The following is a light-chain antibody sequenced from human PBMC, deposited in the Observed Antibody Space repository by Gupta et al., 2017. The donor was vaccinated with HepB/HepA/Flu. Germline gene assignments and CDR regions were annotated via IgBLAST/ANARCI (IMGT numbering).Light chain of an antibody. CDR1: SSNIRNND. Sequence: SVLTQPPSASGTHGQSVTISCSGGSSNIRNNDVYWYQQFPGTAPKLLIYVNNQRPTGLPDRLSGSKCGTSATLAIMGVRSEDEADYFCAAWEDSLSINWAFGGGTKLTVL. J-gene: IGLJ3*02. CDR3: AAWEDSLSINWA. CDR2: VNN. V-gene: IGLV1-47*01.